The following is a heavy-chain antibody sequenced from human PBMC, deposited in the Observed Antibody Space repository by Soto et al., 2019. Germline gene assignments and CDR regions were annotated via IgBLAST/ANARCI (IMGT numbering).Heavy chain of an antibody. CDR2: IHHRGRT. V-gene: IGHV4-30-2*01. CDR3: ARADTAVVHFDS. D-gene: IGHD5-18*01. CDR1: GGSLTIDTYS. J-gene: IGHJ4*02. Sequence: PSETLSLTCVVSGGSLTIDTYSWNWIRQPPGKGLEWIGYIHHRGRTYYNPSLKSRVTMSLDRSDNEFSLTLNSATAADTAVYYCARADTAVVHFDSWGQGALVTVSS.